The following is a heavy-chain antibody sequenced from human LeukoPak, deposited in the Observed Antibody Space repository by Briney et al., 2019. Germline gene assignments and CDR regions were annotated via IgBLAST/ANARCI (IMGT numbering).Heavy chain of an antibody. J-gene: IGHJ5*02. V-gene: IGHV1-69*13. Sequence: ASVKVSCKASGGTFSSYAISWVRQAPGQGLEWMGGIIPIFGTANYAQKFQGRVTITADESTSTAYMELSSLRSEDTAVYYCARDRGKGPENWFDPWGQGTPVTVSS. CDR3: ARDRGKGPENWFDP. CDR1: GGTFSSYA. CDR2: IIPIFGTA.